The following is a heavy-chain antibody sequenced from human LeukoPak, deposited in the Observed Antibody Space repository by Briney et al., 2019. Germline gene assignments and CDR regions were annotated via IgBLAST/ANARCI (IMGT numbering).Heavy chain of an antibody. CDR2: IRFDGSTK. J-gene: IGHJ4*02. CDR1: GITFRSSS. D-gene: IGHD6-13*01. V-gene: IGHV3-30*02. Sequence: GGSLRLSCVASGITFRSSSMHWVRQAPGKGLEWLAFIRFDGSTKYYADSVKGRFTVSRDNSKSTLYLQMNSLRAEDTAVYYCARGRSSSHNYYFDYWGQGTLVTVSS. CDR3: ARGRSSSHNYYFDY.